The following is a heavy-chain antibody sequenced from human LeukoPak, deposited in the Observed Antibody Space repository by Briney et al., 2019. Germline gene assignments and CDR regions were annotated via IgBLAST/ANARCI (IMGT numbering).Heavy chain of an antibody. V-gene: IGHV4-31*03. J-gene: IGHJ4*02. CDR3: ARVNTMVRGAYDY. CDR2: IYYSGST. D-gene: IGHD3-10*01. CDR1: GGSISSGGYY. Sequence: SETLSLTCTVSGGSISSGGYYWSWIRQHPGKGLEWIGYIYYSGSTCYNPSLKSRVTISVDTSKNQFSLKLSSVTAADTAVYYCARVNTMVRGAYDYWGQGTLVTVSS.